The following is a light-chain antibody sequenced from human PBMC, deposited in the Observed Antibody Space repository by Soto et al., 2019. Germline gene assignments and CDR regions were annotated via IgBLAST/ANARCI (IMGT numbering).Light chain of an antibody. CDR2: AAS. V-gene: IGKV1-5*01. CDR3: QQLNSYPPWT. Sequence: DIQMTQSPSALSASVGDRATITCRASQSISSWLAWYQQKPGKAPKLLIYAASTLQSGVPSRFSGSGSGTDFTLTISSLQPEDFATYYCQQLNSYPPWTFGQGTKVDIK. J-gene: IGKJ1*01. CDR1: QSISSW.